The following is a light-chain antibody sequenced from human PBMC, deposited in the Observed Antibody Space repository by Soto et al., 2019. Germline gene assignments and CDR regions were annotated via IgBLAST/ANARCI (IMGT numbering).Light chain of an antibody. CDR3: ASYAGSDTVL. J-gene: IGLJ2*01. CDR2: EVN. CDR1: SSDVGAYNY. V-gene: IGLV2-8*01. Sequence: QSALTQPPSASGSPGQSVTISCTGTSSDVGAYNYVSWYQQHPGKAPRLMIYEVNKRPSGVPDRFSGSKSGNTASLTVSGLPADDEADYYCASYAGSDTVLFGGGTKLTVL.